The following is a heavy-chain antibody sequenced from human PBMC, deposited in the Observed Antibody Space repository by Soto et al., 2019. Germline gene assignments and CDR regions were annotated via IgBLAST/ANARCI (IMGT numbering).Heavy chain of an antibody. CDR1: GYTFTSYG. CDR2: ISPLKGRT. J-gene: IGHJ1*01. D-gene: IGHD4-17*01. V-gene: IGHV1-18*04. Sequence: QVQLVQSGPDLKRPGASMKVSCKASGYTFTSYGISWVRQAPGQGLEWMAWISPLKGRTQYSQKAQGRVTLSTDTSSNTAYMEMTTLRVDDTAVYYCAMDNGDRPEYFKHWCQSTLVTVS. CDR3: AMDNGDRPEYFKH.